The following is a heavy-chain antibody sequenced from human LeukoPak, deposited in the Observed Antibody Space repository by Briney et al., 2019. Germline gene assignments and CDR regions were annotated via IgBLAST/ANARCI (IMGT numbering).Heavy chain of an antibody. CDR3: ARQESLRFGGWLGGRWFDP. D-gene: IGHD6-19*01. CDR1: GGSISSSSYF. CDR2: IHYIGST. Sequence: SETLSLTCTVSGGSISSSSYFWGWIRQSPGKGLEWIGSIHYIGSTYYNPSLKSRVTISVDTSKNQFSLKLSSVTAADTAVYYCARQESLRFGGWLGGRWFDPWGQGTLVTVSS. J-gene: IGHJ5*02. V-gene: IGHV4-39*01.